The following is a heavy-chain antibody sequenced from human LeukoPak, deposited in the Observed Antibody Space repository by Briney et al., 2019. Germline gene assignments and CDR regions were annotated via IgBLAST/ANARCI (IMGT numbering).Heavy chain of an antibody. CDR3: AKDDTGLGPVYYFDY. CDR2: IRYDGSNK. Sequence: GGSLRLSCAASGFTFSSYGMHWVRQAPGKGLEWVAFIRYDGSNKYYADSVKGRFTISRDNSKNTLYLQMNSLRAEDTAVYYCAKDDTGLGPVYYFDYWGQGTLVTVSS. CDR1: GFTFSSYG. V-gene: IGHV3-30*02. J-gene: IGHJ4*02. D-gene: IGHD2-8*02.